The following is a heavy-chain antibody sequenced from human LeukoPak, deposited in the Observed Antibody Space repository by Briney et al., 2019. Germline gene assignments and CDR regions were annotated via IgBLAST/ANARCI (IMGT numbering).Heavy chain of an antibody. Sequence: ASVKVSCKASGYTFTSYYMHWVRQAPGQGLEWMGWINPNSGGTNYAQKFQGRVTMTRDTSISTAYMELSRLRSDDTAVYYCARDRGEGGRAAAASGAFDIWGQGTMVTVSS. CDR1: GYTFTSYY. V-gene: IGHV1-2*02. D-gene: IGHD6-13*01. J-gene: IGHJ3*02. CDR3: ARDRGEGGRAAAASGAFDI. CDR2: INPNSGGT.